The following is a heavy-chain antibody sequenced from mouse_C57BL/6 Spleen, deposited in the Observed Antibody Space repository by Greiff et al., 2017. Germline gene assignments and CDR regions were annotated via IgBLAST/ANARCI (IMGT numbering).Heavy chain of an antibody. CDR3: ARELRDYYAMDY. Sequence: EVKLQESVAELVRPGASVKLSCTASGFNITNTYMHWVKQRPEKSLEWIGRIDPANGNTTYAPKFQGKATITAEKSSTTAYLQLSSLTSEDTAIYYCARELRDYYAMDYWGQGTSVTVSS. CDR2: IDPANGNT. V-gene: IGHV14-3*01. J-gene: IGHJ4*01. CDR1: GFNITNTY. D-gene: IGHD1-1*01.